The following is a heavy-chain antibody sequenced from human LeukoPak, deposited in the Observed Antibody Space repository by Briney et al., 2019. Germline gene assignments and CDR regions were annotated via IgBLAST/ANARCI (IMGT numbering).Heavy chain of an antibody. CDR2: INPNSGGT. V-gene: IGHV1-2*02. Sequence: ASVKVSCKASGYTFTGYYMHWVRQAPGQGLGWMGWINPNSGGTNYAQKFQGRVTMTRDTSISTAYMELSRLRSDDTAVYYCARDSDYGDYEWWFDPWGQGTLVTVSS. CDR3: ARDSDYGDYEWWFDP. D-gene: IGHD4-17*01. J-gene: IGHJ5*02. CDR1: GYTFTGYY.